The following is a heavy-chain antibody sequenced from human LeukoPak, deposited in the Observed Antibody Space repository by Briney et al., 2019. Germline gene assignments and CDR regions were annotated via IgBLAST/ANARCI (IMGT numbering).Heavy chain of an antibody. Sequence: PGGSLRLSCAASGFTFSNYVMSWVRQAPGKGLVWVSRINTDEKTTTYADSVKGRFTISRDNAKNTLYLQMNSLRAEDTALYFCTRGRFTSNWAYFDYWGQGTLVTVSS. CDR3: TRGRFTSNWAYFDY. D-gene: IGHD6-13*01. J-gene: IGHJ4*02. CDR1: GFTFSNYV. V-gene: IGHV3-74*03. CDR2: INTDEKTT.